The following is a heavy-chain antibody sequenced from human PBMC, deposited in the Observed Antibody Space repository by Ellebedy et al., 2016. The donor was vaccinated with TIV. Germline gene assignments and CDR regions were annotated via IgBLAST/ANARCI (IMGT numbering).Heavy chain of an antibody. CDR1: RYTFTGYY. J-gene: IGHJ4*02. D-gene: IGHD7-27*01. V-gene: IGHV1-2*02. Sequence: ASVKVSXKASRYTFTGYYIHWVRQAPGQGLEWMGWMNPNSGGTNSTQKFQGRLTMTRDTSINTAYMELRRLTSDDTAVYYCAQLGTRGYWGQGTLVTVSS. CDR3: AQLGTRGY. CDR2: MNPNSGGT.